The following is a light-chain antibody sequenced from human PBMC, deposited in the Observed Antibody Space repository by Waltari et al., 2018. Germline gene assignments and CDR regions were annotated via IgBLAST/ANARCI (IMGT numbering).Light chain of an antibody. CDR2: ASS. CDR3: QQYGRSPRT. Sequence: IVLTQSPGTLSLSPGERATLSCRASQRLSSNYLAWYQQKPGQAPRLLIYASSSRATGIPVRFSGSGSGTDFTLTISRLEPEDFAVYYCQQYGRSPRTFGQGTKVEIK. CDR1: QRLSSNY. J-gene: IGKJ1*01. V-gene: IGKV3-20*01.